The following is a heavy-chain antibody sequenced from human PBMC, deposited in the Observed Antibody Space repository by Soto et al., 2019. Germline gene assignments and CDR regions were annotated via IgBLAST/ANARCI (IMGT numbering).Heavy chain of an antibody. V-gene: IGHV1-8*01. D-gene: IGHD2-2*01. CDR3: ARGYCSSTSCYWVAFDI. CDR2: MNPNSGNT. J-gene: IGHJ3*02. CDR1: GYTFTSYD. Sequence: ASVKVSCKASGYTFTSYDINWVRQATGQGLEWMGWMNPNSGNTGYAQKFQGKVTMTRNTSISTAYMELSSLRSEDTAVYYCARGYCSSTSCYWVAFDIWGQGTMVTVS.